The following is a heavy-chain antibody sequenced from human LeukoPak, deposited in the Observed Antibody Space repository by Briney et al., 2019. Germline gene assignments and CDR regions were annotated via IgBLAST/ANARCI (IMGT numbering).Heavy chain of an antibody. CDR1: GYTFSDYY. CDR2: ISPDSGGT. Sequence: GASVKVSCKGSGYTFSDYYIHWVRQAHGQGLDWMGWISPDSGGTKYAQKFQGRVSMTRDTSTSTAYMEVNSLRCDDTAVYYCAIWGKILVRGADYGMDVWGQGTTVNV. D-gene: IGHD3-10*01. CDR3: AIWGKILVRGADYGMDV. J-gene: IGHJ6*02. V-gene: IGHV1-2*02.